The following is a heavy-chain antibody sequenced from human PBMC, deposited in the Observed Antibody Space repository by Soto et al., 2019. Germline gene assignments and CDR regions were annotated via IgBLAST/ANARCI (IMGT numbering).Heavy chain of an antibody. CDR2: INSDGSST. CDR3: TREAGEGHDYFDY. V-gene: IGHV3-74*01. CDR1: GFTFSTYW. Sequence: EVQLVESGGGLVQPGGSLRLSCAASGFTFSTYWMHWVRQAPGKGLVWVSRINSDGSSTNYADSVKGRFTISRDNAKNTPYLQMNSLRAEDTAVYYCTREAGEGHDYFDYWGQGTLVTVSS. J-gene: IGHJ4*02. D-gene: IGHD3-10*01.